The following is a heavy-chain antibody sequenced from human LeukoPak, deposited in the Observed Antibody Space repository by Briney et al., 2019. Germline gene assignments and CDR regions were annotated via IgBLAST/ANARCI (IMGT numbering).Heavy chain of an antibody. V-gene: IGHV3-23*01. D-gene: IGHD2-15*01. CDR1: GFTFSSYA. Sequence: GGSLRLSCAVSGFTFSSYAMSWVRQAPGKGLEWVSGTSGSGGKTYYADSVKGRTTISRDNSKNTLYLQMNSLRAEDTAVYYCAGGQGCHFDLWGRGTLITVSS. J-gene: IGHJ2*01. CDR2: TSGSGGKT. CDR3: AGGQGCHFDL.